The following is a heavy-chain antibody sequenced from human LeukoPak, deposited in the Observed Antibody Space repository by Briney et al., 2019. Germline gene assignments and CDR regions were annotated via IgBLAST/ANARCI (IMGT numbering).Heavy chain of an antibody. CDR3: ARAPLRRIAAAGTGGLRGFDY. D-gene: IGHD6-13*01. V-gene: IGHV4-59*02. Sequence: SETLSLTCTVSGGSVSSYYWNWIRQPPGKGLEWIGYIYSSGSTNYNPSLKSRVTISVDTSKNQFSLKLSSVTAADTAVYYCARAPLRRIAAAGTGGLRGFDYWGQGTLVTVSS. CDR2: IYSSGST. J-gene: IGHJ4*02. CDR1: GGSVSSYY.